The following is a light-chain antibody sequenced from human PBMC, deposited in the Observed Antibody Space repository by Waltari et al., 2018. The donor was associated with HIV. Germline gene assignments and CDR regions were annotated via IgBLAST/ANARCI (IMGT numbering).Light chain of an antibody. CDR2: EVS. CDR1: SSDIGYYTS. CDR3: SSLTNSATLSVL. Sequence: ALTQPASVSGSPGQSITISCTGSSSDIGYYTSVSWYQQHPGKAPKLIIYEVSNRPSGISSRFSGSKSGNTASLTISGLQAEDEADYFCSSLTNSATLSVLFGGGTQLTVL. J-gene: IGLJ3*02. V-gene: IGLV2-14*01.